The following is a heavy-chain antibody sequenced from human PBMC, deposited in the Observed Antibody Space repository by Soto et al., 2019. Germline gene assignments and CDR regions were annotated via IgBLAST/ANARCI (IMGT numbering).Heavy chain of an antibody. Sequence: ASVKVSCKASGGTFSSYAISWVRQAPGQGLEWMGGIIPIFGTANYAQKFQGRVTITADESTSTAYMELSSLRSEDTAVYYCARPKDYDDCLDLWGQGTLVTVPS. J-gene: IGHJ4*02. CDR2: IIPIFGTA. CDR3: ARPKDYDDCLDL. CDR1: GGTFSSYA. V-gene: IGHV1-69*13. D-gene: IGHD3-22*01.